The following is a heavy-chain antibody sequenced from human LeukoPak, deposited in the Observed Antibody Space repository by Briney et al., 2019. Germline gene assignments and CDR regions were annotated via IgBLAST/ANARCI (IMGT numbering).Heavy chain of an antibody. J-gene: IGHJ4*02. CDR3: AKDRGDFPPYLDY. D-gene: IGHD2-21*02. CDR1: GLTSSVYA. CDR2: IRFDGSNE. Sequence: PGGSLRLSCAASGLTSSVYAIHWVRQAPGKGLEWVAFIRFDGSNEQYADSVKGRFTISRDKSTNTLYLQMNSLRAEDTAVYYCAKDRGDFPPYLDYWGQGTLVTVSS. V-gene: IGHV3-30*02.